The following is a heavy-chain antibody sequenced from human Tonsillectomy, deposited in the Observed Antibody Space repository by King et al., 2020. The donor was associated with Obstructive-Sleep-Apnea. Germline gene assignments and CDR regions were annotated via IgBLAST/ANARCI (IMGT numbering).Heavy chain of an antibody. CDR1: GFTFSSYA. Sequence: VQLVESGGGLVQPGGSLRLSCAASGFTFSSYAMSWVRQAPGKGLEWVSGISGIGGSTYYADSVKGRLTISRDNSKNTLYLQMYSLRAEDTAVYYCAKDRKNIAVAGTDLWGQGTLVTVSS. J-gene: IGHJ4*02. CDR2: ISGIGGST. CDR3: AKDRKNIAVAGTDL. V-gene: IGHV3-23*04. D-gene: IGHD6-19*01.